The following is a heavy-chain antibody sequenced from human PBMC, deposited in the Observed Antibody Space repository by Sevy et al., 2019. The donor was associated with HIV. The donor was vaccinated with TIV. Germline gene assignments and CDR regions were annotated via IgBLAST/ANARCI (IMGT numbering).Heavy chain of an antibody. J-gene: IGHJ4*02. V-gene: IGHV3-30-3*01. Sequence: GGSLRLSCAASGFTFSSYAMHWVRQAPGKGLEWVAVISYDGSNKYYADSVKGRFTISRDNSKNTLYLQMNSLRAEDTAVYYCVREAAAGNYYFDYWGQGTLVTVSS. CDR2: ISYDGSNK. CDR1: GFTFSSYA. CDR3: VREAAAGNYYFDY. D-gene: IGHD6-13*01.